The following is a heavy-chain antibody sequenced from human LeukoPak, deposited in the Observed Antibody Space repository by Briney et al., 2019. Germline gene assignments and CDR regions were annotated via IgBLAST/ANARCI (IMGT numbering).Heavy chain of an antibody. CDR2: IYTSGST. J-gene: IGHJ4*02. V-gene: IGHV4-61*02. CDR1: GGSISSGSYY. D-gene: IGHD5-24*01. Sequence: SETLSLTCTVSGGSISSGSYYWSWIRQPAGKGLEWIGRIYTSGSTNYNPSLKGRVTISVDTSKNQFSLKLSSVTAADTAVYYCARADGYKRGGFDYWGQGTLVTVSS. CDR3: ARADGYKRGGFDY.